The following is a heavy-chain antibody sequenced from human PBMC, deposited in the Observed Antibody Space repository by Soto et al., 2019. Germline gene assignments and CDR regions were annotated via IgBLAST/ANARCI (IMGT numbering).Heavy chain of an antibody. Sequence: QVQLVQSGAEGKKPGSSVKVSCKASGGTFSSYSINWVRQAPGQGLEWMGEIIPIFGTANYAQKFQGRVTITADDSTSTAYMELSSLVSDDTPVYYCARYGGRHSGGSDYWGQGTLVTVSS. D-gene: IGHD3-16*01. CDR2: IIPIFGTA. CDR1: GGTFSSYS. V-gene: IGHV1-69*01. J-gene: IGHJ4*02. CDR3: ARYGGRHSGGSDY.